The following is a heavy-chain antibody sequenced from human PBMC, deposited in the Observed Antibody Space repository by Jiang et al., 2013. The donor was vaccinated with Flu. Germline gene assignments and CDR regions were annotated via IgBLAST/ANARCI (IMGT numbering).Heavy chain of an antibody. J-gene: IGHJ4*02. V-gene: IGHV1-2*02. CDR2: INPNSGGT. D-gene: IGHD3-22*01. Sequence: KKPGASVKVSCKASGYTFTGYYMHWVRQAPGQGLEWMGWINPNSGGTNYAQKFQGRVTMTRDTSISTAYMELSRLRSDDTAVYYCARVTTYYYDSSGYSHPFDYWGQGTLVTVSS. CDR3: ARVTTYYYDSSGYSHPFDY. CDR1: GYTFTGYY.